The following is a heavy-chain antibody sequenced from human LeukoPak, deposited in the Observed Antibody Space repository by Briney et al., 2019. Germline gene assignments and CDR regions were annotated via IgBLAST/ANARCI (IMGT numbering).Heavy chain of an antibody. CDR2: IDHSGAT. V-gene: IGHV4-34*01. Sequence: SETLSLTCAVYGGSFSGYYWSWIRQPPGKRLEWIGEIDHSGATNYNPSLRRRVTISLDTSKNQFSLTLSSITAADTAVYYCAKAPYLSSGSWGQGTMVTVSS. D-gene: IGHD3-22*01. CDR3: AKAPYLSSGS. CDR1: GGSFSGYY. J-gene: IGHJ3*01.